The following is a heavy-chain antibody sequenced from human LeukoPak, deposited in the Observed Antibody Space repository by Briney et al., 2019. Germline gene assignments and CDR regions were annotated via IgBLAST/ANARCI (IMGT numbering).Heavy chain of an antibody. V-gene: IGHV3-74*01. J-gene: IGHJ4*02. Sequence: GGSLRLSCAASGFSFSNYWMHWVRQAPGEGLVWVARINSDETGTSYADSVKGRFTISRDNAKNTLYLQMNSLRAEDTVVYYCARDGSLPDYWGQGTLVTVSS. CDR1: GFSFSNYW. CDR2: INSDETGT. CDR3: ARDGSLPDY.